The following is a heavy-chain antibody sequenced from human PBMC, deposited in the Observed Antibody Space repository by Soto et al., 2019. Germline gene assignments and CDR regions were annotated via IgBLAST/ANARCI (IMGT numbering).Heavy chain of an antibody. V-gene: IGHV3-23*01. J-gene: IGHJ2*01. Sequence: GGSLRLSCAASGLTFSRFAMSWVRKAPGKGLEWVATIHGSGAITNYADSVGGRFTISRDNSKDTMYLQLNTLRVEDTAVYYCANDKGPGSYTNWCFDVWGRGTLVTVSS. D-gene: IGHD3-10*01. CDR3: ANDKGPGSYTNWCFDV. CDR1: GLTFSRFA. CDR2: IHGSGAIT.